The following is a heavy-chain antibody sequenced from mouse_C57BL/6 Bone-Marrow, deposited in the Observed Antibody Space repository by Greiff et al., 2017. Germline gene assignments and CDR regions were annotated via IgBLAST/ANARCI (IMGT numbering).Heavy chain of an antibody. V-gene: IGHV5-4*01. D-gene: IGHD1-1*01. J-gene: IGHJ3*01. CDR2: ISDGGSYT. CDR3: ARDGAYYGSRAY. Sequence: EVKLQESGGGLVKPGGSLKLSCAASGFTFSSYAMSWVRQTPEKRLAWVATISDGGSYTYYPDNVKGRFTISRDNAKNNLYLQMSHLKSEDTAMYYCARDGAYYGSRAYWGQGTLVTVSA. CDR1: GFTFSSYA.